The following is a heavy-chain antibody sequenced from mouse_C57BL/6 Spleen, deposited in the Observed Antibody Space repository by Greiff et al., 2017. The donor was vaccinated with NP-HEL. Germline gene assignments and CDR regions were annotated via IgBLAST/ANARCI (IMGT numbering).Heavy chain of an antibody. D-gene: IGHD1-1*01. V-gene: IGHV1-64*01. J-gene: IGHJ4*01. CDR3: AKEVLHRVVMDY. CDR2: IHPNSGST. Sequence: QVQMQQPGAELVKPGASVKLSCKASGYTFTSYWMHWVKQRPGQGLEWIGMIHPNSGSTNYNEKFKSKATLTVGKSSSTAYMQLSSLTSEDSAVYYCAKEVLHRVVMDYWGQGTSVTVSS. CDR1: GYTFTSYW.